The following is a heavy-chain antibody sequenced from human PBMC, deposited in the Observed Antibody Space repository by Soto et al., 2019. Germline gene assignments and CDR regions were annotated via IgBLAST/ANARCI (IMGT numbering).Heavy chain of an antibody. CDR3: ARLYYYDASGWGPLDH. CDR1: GYTFTSYA. J-gene: IGHJ4*02. Sequence: QVQLVQSGAEVKKPGASVKVSCKASGYTFTSYAITWGRQAPGQGLEWMGWISEYNGNTKYAQKLQGRVTMTTDTSTLTPYMEMGSVGATDAAVYYCARLYYYDASGWGPLDHWGQGTLVTVSS. CDR2: ISEYNGNT. D-gene: IGHD3-22*01. V-gene: IGHV1-18*01.